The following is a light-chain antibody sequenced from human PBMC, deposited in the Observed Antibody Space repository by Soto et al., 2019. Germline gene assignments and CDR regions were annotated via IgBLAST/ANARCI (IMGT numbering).Light chain of an antibody. CDR3: QQYNSYALT. J-gene: IGKJ4*01. CDR2: KAS. Sequence: DIQMTQSPSTLSASIGDRVTITCRASQSISSWLAWYQQKPGKAPKVLIYKASDLESGVPSRFSGSGSGTEFTLTISSLQADDFATYYCQQYNSYALTFGGGTKGEIK. CDR1: QSISSW. V-gene: IGKV1-5*03.